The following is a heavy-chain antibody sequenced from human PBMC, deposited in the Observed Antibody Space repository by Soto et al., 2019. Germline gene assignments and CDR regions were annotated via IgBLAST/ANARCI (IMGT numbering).Heavy chain of an antibody. CDR2: IWDDGSRK. J-gene: IGHJ5*02. CDR3: VRGGGGGLFDP. CDR1: GFTFDTYA. D-gene: IGHD2-15*01. Sequence: QVQLAESGGGVVQPGTSLRLSCEASGFTFDTYAMHWVRQAPGKGLEWVALIWDDGSRKEYLESVRGRFTISRDNSKNTLYLQMNSLRAEDTALYYCVRGGGGGLFDPWGQGTMVTVSS. V-gene: IGHV3-33*01.